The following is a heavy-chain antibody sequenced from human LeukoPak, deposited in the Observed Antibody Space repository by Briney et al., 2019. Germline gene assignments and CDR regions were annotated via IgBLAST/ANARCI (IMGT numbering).Heavy chain of an antibody. V-gene: IGHV1-69*04. J-gene: IGHJ3*02. CDR1: GDTFSSYS. Sequence: SVKVSCKASGDTFSSYSISWVRQAPGQGLEWMGRIIPMFDITDYAQKFQDRVTITADKSTGTAYMKMTSLSSDDTAVYYCAREKRGANNAFQIWGQGTMVTVSS. D-gene: IGHD5-24*01. CDR3: AREKRGANNAFQI. CDR2: IIPMFDIT.